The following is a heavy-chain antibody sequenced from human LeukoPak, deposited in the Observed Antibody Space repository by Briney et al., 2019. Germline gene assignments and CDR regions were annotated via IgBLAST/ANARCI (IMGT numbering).Heavy chain of an antibody. J-gene: IGHJ4*02. CDR2: IRYDGSDK. Sequence: GGSLRLSCAASGFTFSTYGMHWVRQAPGKGLEWVAFIRYDGSDKYYADSVKGRLTISRDNSKNTLYLQMNSLRADDTAVYYCARVYREPAAPGAFDYWGQGTLVTVSS. CDR1: GFTFSTYG. CDR3: ARVYREPAAPGAFDY. D-gene: IGHD1-26*01. V-gene: IGHV3-30*02.